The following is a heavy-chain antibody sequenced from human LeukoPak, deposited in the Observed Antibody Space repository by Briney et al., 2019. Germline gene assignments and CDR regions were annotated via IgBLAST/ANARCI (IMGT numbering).Heavy chain of an antibody. V-gene: IGHV3-23*01. CDR1: GFTFGNYA. CDR3: ARGSYGDYGVVDH. D-gene: IGHD4-17*01. CDR2: ISGSGGTT. J-gene: IGHJ4*02. Sequence: TGGSLRLSCAASGFTFGNYAMGWVRQTLGKGLEWVSTISGSGGTTYYADSVKGRFTISRDNSNNTLYVQMKSLRAEDTAVYYCARGSYGDYGVVDHWGQGTLVTVSS.